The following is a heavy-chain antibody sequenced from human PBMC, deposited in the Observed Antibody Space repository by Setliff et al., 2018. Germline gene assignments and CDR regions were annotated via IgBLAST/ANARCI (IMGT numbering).Heavy chain of an antibody. D-gene: IGHD3-10*01. CDR1: GGSFSNYY. J-gene: IGHJ4*02. V-gene: IGHV4-59*04. Sequence: SETLSLTCTVYGGSFSNYYWSWIRQPPGKGLEWIGSMYYSGGTYYNPSLKGRVTLSVDTTKNQFSLKLTSMTAADTAVYFCARHLLVQGTYHFDYWGQGSPVTVSS. CDR2: MYYSGGT. CDR3: ARHLLVQGTYHFDY.